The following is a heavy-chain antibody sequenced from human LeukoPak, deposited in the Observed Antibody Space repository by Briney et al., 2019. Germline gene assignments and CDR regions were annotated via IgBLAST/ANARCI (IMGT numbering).Heavy chain of an antibody. D-gene: IGHD1-14*01. J-gene: IGHJ6*02. CDR3: AKVRTYFYHGLDV. CDR1: GFTFSNYA. CDR2: ISDSAGSA. V-gene: IGHV3-23*01. Sequence: GESLRLSCAASGFTFSNYAMSWVRQAPGKGLEWVSTISDSAGSAYYADSVKGRFTISRDNSKNTLFLQVNSLRAEDTAVYYCAKVRTYFYHGLDVWGQGTTVTVSS.